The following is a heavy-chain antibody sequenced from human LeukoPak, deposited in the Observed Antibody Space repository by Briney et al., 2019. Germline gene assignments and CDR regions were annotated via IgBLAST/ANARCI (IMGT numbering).Heavy chain of an antibody. CDR1: EVTFRNNW. V-gene: IGHV3-7*01. D-gene: IGHD3-22*01. CDR2: VKQDGSEK. CDR3: AKDLSPHFYDSSGSLDY. Sequence: GGSLRLSCEVSEVTFRNNWMSWVRQAPGKGLEWVANVKQDGSEKYYVESVKGRFTISRDNSKNTLYLQMNSLRAEDTAVYYCAKDLSPHFYDSSGSLDYWGQGTLVTVSS. J-gene: IGHJ4*02.